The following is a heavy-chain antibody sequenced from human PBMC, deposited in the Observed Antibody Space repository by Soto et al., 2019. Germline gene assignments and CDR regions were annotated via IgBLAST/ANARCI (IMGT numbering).Heavy chain of an antibody. J-gene: IGHJ4*02. V-gene: IGHV3-21*01. CDR1: GFTFSSYS. CDR2: ISSSSSYI. Sequence: GGSLRLSCAASGFTFSSYSMNWVRQAPGKGLEWVSSISSSSSYIYYADSVKGRFTISRDNAKNSLYLQMNSLRAEDTAVYYCARCGSSTSCYVDYWGQGTLVTVSS. D-gene: IGHD2-2*01. CDR3: ARCGSSTSCYVDY.